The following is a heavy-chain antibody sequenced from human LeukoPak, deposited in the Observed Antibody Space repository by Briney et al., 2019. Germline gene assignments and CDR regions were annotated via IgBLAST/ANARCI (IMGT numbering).Heavy chain of an antibody. V-gene: IGHV4-39*01. CDR2: IYYSGST. D-gene: IGHD6-13*01. J-gene: IGHJ4*02. CDR1: GGSISSSSYY. CDR3: ARRSWYHYFDY. Sequence: PSETLSLTYTVSGGSISSSSYYWGWIRQPPGKGLEWIGSIYYSGSTYYNPSLKSRVTISVDTSKNQFSLKLTSVTAADTAVYNCARRSWYHYFDYWGEGSLVTASS.